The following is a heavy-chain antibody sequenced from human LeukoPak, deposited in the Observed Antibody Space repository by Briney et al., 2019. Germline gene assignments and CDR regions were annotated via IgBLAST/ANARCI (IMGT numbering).Heavy chain of an antibody. CDR1: GFTFSLYA. CDR2: ISAGTGVT. V-gene: IGHV3-23*01. CDR3: ARDVLDVAAAGWGHPLDR. J-gene: IGHJ5*02. Sequence: PGGSLRLSCAASGFTFSLYAMTWVRQAPGKGLEWVSQISAGTGVTYYAQSVRDRFAISRDDSKSTLYLHMSGLRGEDTAVYYCARDVLDVAAAGWGHPLDRWGQGTRVTVSS. D-gene: IGHD6-13*01.